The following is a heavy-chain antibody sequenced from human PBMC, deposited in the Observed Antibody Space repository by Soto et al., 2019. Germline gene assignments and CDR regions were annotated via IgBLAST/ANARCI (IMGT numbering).Heavy chain of an antibody. CDR3: ALDGNGDYDYDYDGMDV. Sequence: PGGSLRLSCAASGFTFSSYAMHWVRQAPGKGLEWVAVISYDGSNKYYADSVKGRFTISRDNSKNTLYLHMNSLRAEDTAVYYCALDGNGDYDYDYDGMDVWGQGTTVTVSS. V-gene: IGHV3-30-3*01. J-gene: IGHJ6*01. D-gene: IGHD4-17*01. CDR1: GFTFSSYA. CDR2: ISYDGSNK.